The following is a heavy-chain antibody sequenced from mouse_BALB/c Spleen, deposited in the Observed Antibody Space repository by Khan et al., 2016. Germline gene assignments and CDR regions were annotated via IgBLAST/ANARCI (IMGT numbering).Heavy chain of an antibody. CDR3: ARSYSYGSPYYFDS. D-gene: IGHD1-1*01. CDR1: GYSFTSYY. Sequence: QVQLQQPGPELVKPGASVKISCKASGYSFTSYYIHWVKQRPGQGLEWIGWIFPGSDNTKYNEKFKGKATLTADTSSSTAYMQLSSLTSEDSAVYFCARSYSYGSPYYFDSWGQGTTLTVSS. J-gene: IGHJ2*01. V-gene: IGHV1-66*01. CDR2: IFPGSDNT.